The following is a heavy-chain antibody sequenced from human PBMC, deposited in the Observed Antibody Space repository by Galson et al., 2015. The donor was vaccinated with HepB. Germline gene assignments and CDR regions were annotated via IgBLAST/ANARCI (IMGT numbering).Heavy chain of an antibody. V-gene: IGHV4-59*01. Sequence: ETLSLTCTVSGGSISSYYWSWIRQPPGKGLEWVGYIYYSGSTNYNPSLKSRVTISVDTSKNQFSLKLSSVTAADTAVYYCARGRSGSSRQFDYWGQGTLVTVSS. CDR1: GGSISSYY. J-gene: IGHJ4*02. D-gene: IGHD6-13*01. CDR3: ARGRSGSSRQFDY. CDR2: IYYSGST.